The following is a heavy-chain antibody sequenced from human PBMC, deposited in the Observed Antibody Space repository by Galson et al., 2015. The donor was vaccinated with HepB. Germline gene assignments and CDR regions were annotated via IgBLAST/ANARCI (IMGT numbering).Heavy chain of an antibody. CDR1: GYTFTSYG. J-gene: IGHJ6*02. CDR3: ARVAQDTYYYGSGTYGALNYYYGMDV. D-gene: IGHD3-10*01. Sequence: SVKVSCKASGYTFTSYGISWVRQAPGQGLEWMGWISAYNGNTNYAQKLQGRVTMTTDTSTSTAYMELRSLRSDDTAVYYCARVAQDTYYYGSGTYGALNYYYGMDVWGQGTTVTVSS. V-gene: IGHV1-18*01. CDR2: ISAYNGNT.